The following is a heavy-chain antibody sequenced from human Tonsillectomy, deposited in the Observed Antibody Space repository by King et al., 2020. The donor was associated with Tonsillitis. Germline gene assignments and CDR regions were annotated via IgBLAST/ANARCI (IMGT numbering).Heavy chain of an antibody. CDR3: AKALDNIVVVSAATLYY. V-gene: IGHV1-2*02. Sequence: QLVQSGAEVKTPGASVKVSCKASGYSFTDYFMHWVRQAPGQGLEWMGWINPNSGGTKYAQKFQGRVTMTSDASISTYYMELSRLKSDDSAVYYCAKALDNIVVVSAATLYYWGQGTQVTVSS. D-gene: IGHD2-2*01. CDR1: GYSFTDYF. CDR2: INPNSGGT. J-gene: IGHJ4*02.